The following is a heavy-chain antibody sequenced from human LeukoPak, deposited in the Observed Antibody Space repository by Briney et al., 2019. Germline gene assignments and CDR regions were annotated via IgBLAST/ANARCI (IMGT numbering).Heavy chain of an antibody. CDR2: IIPIFGTA. CDR1: GGTFSSYA. Sequence: SSVKVSCKASGGTFSSYAISWVRQAPGQGLEWMGGIIPIFGTANYAQKFQGRVTTTTDESTSTAYMELSSLRSEDTAVYYCASEVAGTLLGFDPWGQGTLVTVSS. D-gene: IGHD6-19*01. J-gene: IGHJ5*02. CDR3: ASEVAGTLLGFDP. V-gene: IGHV1-69*05.